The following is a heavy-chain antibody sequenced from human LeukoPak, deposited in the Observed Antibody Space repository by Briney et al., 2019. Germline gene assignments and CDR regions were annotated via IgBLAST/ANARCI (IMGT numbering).Heavy chain of an antibody. CDR1: GGSISSYY. CDR2: IYYSGST. V-gene: IGHV4-59*01. J-gene: IGHJ4*02. Sequence: SETLSLTCTVSGGSISSYYWSWIRQPPGKGVEWIGYIYYSGSTNYNPSLKSRVTISVDTSKNQFSLKLSSVTAADTAVYYCARDLGYNYDYWGQGTLVTVSS. D-gene: IGHD5-24*01. CDR3: ARDLGYNYDY.